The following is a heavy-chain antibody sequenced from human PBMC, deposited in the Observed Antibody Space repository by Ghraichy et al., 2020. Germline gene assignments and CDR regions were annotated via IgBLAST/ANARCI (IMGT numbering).Heavy chain of an antibody. CDR1: GFTFSSYW. CDR3: ARLVSGKGGDYAPPFDY. D-gene: IGHD4-17*01. CDR2: INSDAIYT. J-gene: IGHJ4*02. V-gene: IGHV3-74*01. Sequence: GGSLRLSCAASGFTFSSYWMHWVRQAPGKGLVWVSRINSDAIYTSYADSVKGRFTISRDNAKNTLYLQMNSLRAEDTAVYYCARLVSGKGGDYAPPFDYWGQGTLVTVSS.